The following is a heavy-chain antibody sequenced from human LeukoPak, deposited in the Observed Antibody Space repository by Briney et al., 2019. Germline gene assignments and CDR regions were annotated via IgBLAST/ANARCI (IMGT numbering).Heavy chain of an antibody. V-gene: IGHV4-61*01. J-gene: IGHJ4*02. CDR3: ARGGLSSGYYSAFDY. CDR1: GGSVSSGNYY. CDR2: IHYSWST. D-gene: IGHD3-22*01. Sequence: SETLSLTCTVSGGSVSSGNYYWSWIRQPPGKGLECIGYIHYSWSTHYNPSLKSRVTISVDTSKNKFSLKLSSVTAADTAVYYCARGGLSSGYYSAFDYWGQGTLVTVSS.